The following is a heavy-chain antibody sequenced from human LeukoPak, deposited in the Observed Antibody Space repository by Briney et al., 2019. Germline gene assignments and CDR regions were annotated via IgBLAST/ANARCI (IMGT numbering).Heavy chain of an antibody. J-gene: IGHJ6*02. Sequence: SVKVSCKGSGGTFSSYAISWVRHAPVQGLEWVGRIIPIFGIANYAQKFQGRVTITADKSTSTAYMELSSLRSEDTAVYYCARGPRYCSSTSCNYGMDVWGQGTTVTVSS. CDR1: GGTFSSYA. CDR3: ARGPRYCSSTSCNYGMDV. CDR2: IIPIFGIA. V-gene: IGHV1-69*04. D-gene: IGHD2-2*01.